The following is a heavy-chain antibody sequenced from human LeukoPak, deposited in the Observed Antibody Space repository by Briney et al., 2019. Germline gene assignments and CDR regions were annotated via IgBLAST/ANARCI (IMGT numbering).Heavy chain of an antibody. V-gene: IGHV3-23*01. CDR3: AKGIQRYCSSTSCSNWFDP. D-gene: IGHD2-2*01. CDR2: ISGSGDST. J-gene: IGHJ5*02. Sequence: PGGPLRLSCAASGLTFSSYAMSWVRQAPGKGLEWVSAISGSGDSTYYADSVKGRFTISRDNSKNTLYLQMNSLRAEDTAVYYCAKGIQRYCSSTSCSNWFDPWGQGTLVTVSS. CDR1: GLTFSSYA.